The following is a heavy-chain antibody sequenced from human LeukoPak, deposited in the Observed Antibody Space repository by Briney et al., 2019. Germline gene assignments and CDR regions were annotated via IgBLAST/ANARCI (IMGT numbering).Heavy chain of an antibody. CDR1: GFTVSSNY. Sequence: GGSLRLSCAAYGFTVSSNYMSWVRQAPGKGLEWVSVIYSGGSTYYAESVKGRFTISRDNSKNTLFLQMNGLRVEDTAVYYCARGSSGTYDMGYWGQGTLVTVSS. V-gene: IGHV3-66*01. CDR3: ARGSSGTYDMGY. D-gene: IGHD1-26*01. J-gene: IGHJ4*02. CDR2: IYSGGST.